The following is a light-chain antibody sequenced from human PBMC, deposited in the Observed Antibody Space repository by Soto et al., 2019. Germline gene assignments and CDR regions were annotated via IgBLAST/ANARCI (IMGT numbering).Light chain of an antibody. CDR3: SSYRSSSTLGV. CDR1: STDVGGYNY. V-gene: IGLV2-14*03. J-gene: IGLJ1*01. Sequence: QSALTQPASVSGSPGQSITISCTGTSTDVGGYNYVSWYQQHPGKAPKLMIYDVTNRPSGVSNRFSGSKSGNTASLTISGLLADDEADYYCSSYRSSSTLGVFGTGTKVT. CDR2: DVT.